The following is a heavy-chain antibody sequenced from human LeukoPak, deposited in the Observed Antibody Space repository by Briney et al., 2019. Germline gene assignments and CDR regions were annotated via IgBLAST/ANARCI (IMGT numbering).Heavy chain of an antibody. CDR3: ASKGVVPAAIPAYYYYGMDV. CDR2: INHSGST. CDR1: GGSFSGYY. V-gene: IGHV4-34*01. J-gene: IGHJ6*02. D-gene: IGHD2-2*02. Sequence: PSETLSPTCAVYGGSFSGYYWSWIRQPPGKGLEWIGEINHSGSTNYNPSLKSRVTISVDTSKNQFSLKLSSVTAADTAVYYCASKGVVPAAIPAYYYYGMDVWGQGTTVTVSS.